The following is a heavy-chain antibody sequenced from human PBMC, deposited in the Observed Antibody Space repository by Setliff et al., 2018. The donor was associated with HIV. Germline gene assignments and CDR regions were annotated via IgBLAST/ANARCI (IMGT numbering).Heavy chain of an antibody. CDR1: GFTFSTYG. CDR3: VRGTLDF. J-gene: IGHJ4*02. V-gene: IGHV3-48*01. Sequence: QPGGSLRLSCEASGFTFSTYGMNWARHAPGKGLEWVAQISSSGFPIYYADSVRGRFTASRDNGKNSLFLQMNSLRAEDTAVYYCVRGTLDFWGQGNLVTVSS. CDR2: ISSSGFPI.